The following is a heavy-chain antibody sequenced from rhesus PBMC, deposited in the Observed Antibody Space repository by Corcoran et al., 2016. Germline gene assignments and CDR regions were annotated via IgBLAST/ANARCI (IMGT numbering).Heavy chain of an antibody. CDR3: TSFAY. CDR2: ISSDGSKK. V-gene: IGHV3-54*02. Sequence: EVQRVESGGGLVQPGGALRRSYAAAGLTFSRYGMDWVRQAPGKGLGWVAVISSDGSKKDYPDSVKDRFTISRDDSKKMLYLQMNNLKLEDTAVYYPTSFAYWGQGVLVTVSP. CDR1: GLTFSRYG. J-gene: IGHJ4*01.